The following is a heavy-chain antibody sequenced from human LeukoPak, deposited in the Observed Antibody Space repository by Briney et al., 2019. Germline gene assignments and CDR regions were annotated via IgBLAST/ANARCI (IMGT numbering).Heavy chain of an antibody. CDR1: GYTFTGYY. D-gene: IGHD2-2*01. CDR2: VNPNNGVP. J-gene: IGHJ5*02. Sequence: ASVKVSCKASGYTFTGYYMHWVRQAPGQGLEWMGRVNPNNGVPNYAQKFQGRVTMARDTAISTFYMELSSLRSDDTAVYFCAREVGYSSSYYGRFDPWGQGTLVIVSS. CDR3: AREVGYSSSYYGRFDP. V-gene: IGHV1-2*06.